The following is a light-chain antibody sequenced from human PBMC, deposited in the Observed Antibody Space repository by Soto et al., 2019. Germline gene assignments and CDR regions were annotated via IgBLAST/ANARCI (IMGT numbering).Light chain of an antibody. CDR2: DVS. V-gene: IGKV3-11*01. CDR1: QNVGNS. CDR3: QQRSNWPLT. J-gene: IGKJ4*01. Sequence: DIVLTQSPATMSVSPGESATLSCRASQNVGNSLAWYQQKPGQAPRLLIYDVSNRATGIPARFSGSGSGAHFTLSISSLEPEDFAVYYCQQRSNWPLTFGGGTKVEIK.